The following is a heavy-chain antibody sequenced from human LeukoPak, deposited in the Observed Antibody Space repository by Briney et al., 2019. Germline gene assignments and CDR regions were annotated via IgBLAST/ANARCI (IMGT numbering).Heavy chain of an antibody. V-gene: IGHV4-61*02. J-gene: IGHJ4*02. CDR3: ARDQEQWLVKGGDY. D-gene: IGHD6-19*01. Sequence: SETLSLTCTVSGGSISSGGYYWSWIRQPAGKGLEWIGRIYTSGSTNYNPSLKSRVTISVDTSKNQFSLKLSSVAAANTAVYYCARDQEQWLVKGGDYWGQGTLVTVSS. CDR1: GGSISSGGYY. CDR2: IYTSGST.